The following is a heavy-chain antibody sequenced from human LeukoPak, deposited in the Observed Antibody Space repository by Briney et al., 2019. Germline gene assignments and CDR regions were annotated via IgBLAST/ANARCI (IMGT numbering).Heavy chain of an antibody. CDR1: GFTFSSYA. CDR2: ISYDGSNK. CDR3: ESDPTPYYYDSSGPVDFDI. D-gene: IGHD3-22*01. V-gene: IGHV3-30-3*01. Sequence: PGGSLRLSCAASGFTFSSYAMPWVRQAPGKGLEWVAVISYDGSNKYYADSVKGRFTISRDNSKNTLYLQMNSLRAEDTAVYHCESDPTPYYYDSSGPVDFDIWGQGTMVTVSS. J-gene: IGHJ3*02.